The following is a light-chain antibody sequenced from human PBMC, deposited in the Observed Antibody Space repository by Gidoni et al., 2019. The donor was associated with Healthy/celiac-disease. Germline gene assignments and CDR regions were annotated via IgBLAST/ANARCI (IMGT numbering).Light chain of an antibody. CDR3: QQRSNWALT. J-gene: IGKJ4*01. CDR2: DAS. V-gene: IGKV3-11*01. Sequence: EIVLTQSPATLSLSPGERATLSCRASQRVSSYLAWYQQKPGQAPRLLIYDASNRATGIPARFSGSGSGTDCTLTISSLEPEDFAVYYCQQRSNWALTFGGGTKVEIK. CDR1: QRVSSY.